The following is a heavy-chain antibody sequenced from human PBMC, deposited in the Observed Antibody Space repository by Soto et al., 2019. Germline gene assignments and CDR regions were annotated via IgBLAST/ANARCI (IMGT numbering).Heavy chain of an antibody. D-gene: IGHD3-22*01. V-gene: IGHV3-66*01. J-gene: IGHJ4*02. CDR1: GFTVSNNY. CDR3: ASFNYYDSRGYYRY. Sequence: GGSLRLSCAASGFTVSNNYMSWVRQAPGKGLEWVSVIYSGGSTYYADSVKGRFTISRDNSKNTLDLQMNSLRAEDTAVYYCASFNYYDSRGYYRYWGQGTLVTVSS. CDR2: IYSGGST.